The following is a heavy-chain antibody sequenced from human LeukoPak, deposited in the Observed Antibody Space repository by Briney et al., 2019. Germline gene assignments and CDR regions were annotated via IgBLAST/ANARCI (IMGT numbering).Heavy chain of an antibody. CDR1: GFTFSSYS. CDR2: ISSSSSTI. V-gene: IGHV3-48*04. Sequence: TGGSLRLSCAASGFTFSSYSMNWVRQAPGKGLEWVSYISSSSSTIYYADSVKGRFTIFRDNAKNSLYLQMNSLRVEDSAIYYCVRDSGSSWREGLNYWGQGTLVTVSS. CDR3: VRDSGSSWREGLNY. J-gene: IGHJ4*02. D-gene: IGHD6-13*01.